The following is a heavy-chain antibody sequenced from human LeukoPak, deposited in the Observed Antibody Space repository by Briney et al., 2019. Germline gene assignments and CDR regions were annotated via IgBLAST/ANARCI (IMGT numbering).Heavy chain of an antibody. J-gene: IGHJ5*02. CDR3: ARHYRQWLPPNWFDP. V-gene: IGHV4-39*01. CDR2: IYYSGNT. CDR1: GASTSSSDYY. D-gene: IGHD6-19*01. Sequence: PSETLSLTCTVSGASTSSSDYYWGWIRQPPGKGLEWIGSIYYSGNTYYNPSLKSRVTIFVDTSKNQFSLKLSSVTAADTAAYYCARHYRQWLPPNWFDPWGQGTLVTVSS.